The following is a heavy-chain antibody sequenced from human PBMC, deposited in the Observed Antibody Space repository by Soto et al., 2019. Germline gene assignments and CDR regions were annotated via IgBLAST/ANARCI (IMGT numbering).Heavy chain of an antibody. Sequence: EMQLVESGGGLVQPGGSLRLSCAASGFIFSNYWMHWARQAPGKGLVWVSRINSDGSTTNYADSVKGRFTISRDNAKNTLYLQMISLRAEDTAVYYCARGGWQLVMTPRDWFDPWGQGTLVTVSS. J-gene: IGHJ5*02. CDR1: GFIFSNYW. V-gene: IGHV3-74*01. D-gene: IGHD6-6*01. CDR2: INSDGSTT. CDR3: ARGGWQLVMTPRDWFDP.